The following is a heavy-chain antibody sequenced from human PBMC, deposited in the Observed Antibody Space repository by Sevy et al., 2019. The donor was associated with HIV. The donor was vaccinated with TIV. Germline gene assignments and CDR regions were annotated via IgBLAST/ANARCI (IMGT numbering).Heavy chain of an antibody. CDR1: GGSIRNGHW. CDR3: ARGGYYYDNSQFYPLDL. V-gene: IGHV4-4*02. J-gene: IGHJ5*02. D-gene: IGHD3-22*01. CDR2: IYYTGST. Sequence: SESLSLTCAVSGGSIRNGHWWNWVRQPPGKALEWIGEIYYTGSTKYNPSLKTRVTISLDKSMNQFSLIVTSVAAADTAVYFCARGGYYYDNSQFYPLDLWGQGTLVTVSS.